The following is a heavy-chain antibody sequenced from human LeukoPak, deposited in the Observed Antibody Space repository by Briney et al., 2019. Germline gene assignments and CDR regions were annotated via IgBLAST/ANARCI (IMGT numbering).Heavy chain of an antibody. CDR3: RFSGYCSSTSCYSSSDFDY. J-gene: IGHJ4*02. V-gene: IGHV3-30*06. CDR1: GFTFSGYG. Sequence: GGSLRLSCAASGFTFSGYGIHWVRQAPGKGLEWVAVISYDGSNKYYADSVKGRFTISRDNSKNTLYLQMNSLRAEDTAVYYCRFSGYCSSTSCYSSSDFDYWGQGTLVTVSS. CDR2: ISYDGSNK. D-gene: IGHD2-2*01.